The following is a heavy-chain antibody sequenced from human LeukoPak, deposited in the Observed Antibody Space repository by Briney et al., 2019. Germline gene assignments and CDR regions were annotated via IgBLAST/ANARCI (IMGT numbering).Heavy chain of an antibody. V-gene: IGHV1-2*02. Sequence: ASVKVSCKASGYTFTGYYMHWVRQAPGQGLEWMGWINPNSGGTNYAQKFQGRVTITADKSTSTAYMELSSLRSEDTAVYYCARGGYDSVDASDIWGQGTMVTVSS. CDR2: INPNSGGT. CDR3: ARGGYDSVDASDI. D-gene: IGHD5-12*01. CDR1: GYTFTGYY. J-gene: IGHJ3*02.